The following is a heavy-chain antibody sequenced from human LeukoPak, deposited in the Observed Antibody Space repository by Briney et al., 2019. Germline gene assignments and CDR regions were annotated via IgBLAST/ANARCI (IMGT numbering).Heavy chain of an antibody. J-gene: IGHJ3*02. CDR1: GYTFTSCG. CDR2: ISPYSGNT. CDR3: ARVLPPLRYFDWLSDAFDI. Sequence: ASVKVSCKTSGYTFTSCGISWVRQAPGQGLEWMGWISPYSGNTNYAQKLQGRVTMTTDTSTSTAYMELRSLRSDDTAVYYCARVLPPLRYFDWLSDAFDIWGQGTMVTVSS. V-gene: IGHV1-18*01. D-gene: IGHD3-9*01.